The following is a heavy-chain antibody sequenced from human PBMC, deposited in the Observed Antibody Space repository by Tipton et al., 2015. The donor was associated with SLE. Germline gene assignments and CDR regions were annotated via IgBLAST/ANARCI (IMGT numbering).Heavy chain of an antibody. V-gene: IGHV3-11*06. CDR3: ARSSYSSTRGAFDI. CDR2: ISSSSSYT. CDR1: GFTFSDYY. J-gene: IGHJ3*02. Sequence: SLRLSCAASGFTFSDYYMSWIRQAPGKGLEWVSYISSSSSYTNYADSVKGRFTISRDNAKNSLYLQMNSLRAEDTAVYYCARSSYSSTRGAFDIWGQGTMVTVSS. D-gene: IGHD6-13*01.